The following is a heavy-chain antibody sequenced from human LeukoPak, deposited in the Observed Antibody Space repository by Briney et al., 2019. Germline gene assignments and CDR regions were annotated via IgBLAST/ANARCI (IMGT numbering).Heavy chain of an antibody. D-gene: IGHD2-2*01. V-gene: IGHV3-66*01. CDR3: ARDSPVPRFGYYYGMDV. CDR2: IYSDGRT. CDR1: GFTVSSKY. Sequence: PGGSLRLSCAAFGFTVSSKYMGWVRQAPGKGLEWVSVIYSDGRTYYADSVKGRFTISRDNSRNKLHLQMNSLRADDTAVYYCARDSPVPRFGYYYGMDVWGQGTTVTVSS. J-gene: IGHJ6*02.